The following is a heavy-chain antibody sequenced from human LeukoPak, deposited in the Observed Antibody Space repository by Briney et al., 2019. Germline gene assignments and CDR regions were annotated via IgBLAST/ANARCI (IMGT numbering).Heavy chain of an antibody. CDR1: GFTFSNYW. J-gene: IGHJ6*03. CDR3: ARVGGAVGATFSRYMDV. CDR2: INNDGSTT. Sequence: QTGGSLRLSCAASGFTFSNYWMHWVRQTPGKGLVWVSRINNDGSTTSYADSVKGRFTISRDNAKNSLYLQMNSLRAEDTAVYYCARVGGAVGATFSRYMDVWGKGTTVTVSS. D-gene: IGHD1-26*01. V-gene: IGHV3-74*01.